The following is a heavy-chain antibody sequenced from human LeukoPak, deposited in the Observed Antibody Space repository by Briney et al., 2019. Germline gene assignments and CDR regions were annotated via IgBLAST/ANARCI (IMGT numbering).Heavy chain of an antibody. CDR3: TRVGYIDEGIDY. V-gene: IGHV3-7*04. Sequence: GGSLRLSCVASGFPFSSYWMTWVRQAPGKGLEWVANIKQDGSKKSYVDSVKGRFTISRDNAKNSLYLQMNSLRAEDTAIYYCTRVGYIDEGIDYWGQGTLVTDSS. D-gene: IGHD5-24*01. CDR2: IKQDGSKK. J-gene: IGHJ4*02. CDR1: GFPFSSYW.